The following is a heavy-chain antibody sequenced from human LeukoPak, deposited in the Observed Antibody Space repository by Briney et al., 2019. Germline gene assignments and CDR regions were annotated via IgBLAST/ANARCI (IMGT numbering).Heavy chain of an antibody. CDR3: ARGMDGYDAFDI. CDR2: INQGGSES. V-gene: IGHV3-7*03. D-gene: IGHD5-18*01. J-gene: IGHJ3*02. CDR1: GFTFSTYW. Sequence: PGGSLSLSCAASGFTFSTYWMTWVRQAPGKGLEWVANINQGGSESYYVDSVRGRFTISRDNSKNTLSLQMNSLRAEDTAVYYCARGMDGYDAFDIWGQGTMVTVSS.